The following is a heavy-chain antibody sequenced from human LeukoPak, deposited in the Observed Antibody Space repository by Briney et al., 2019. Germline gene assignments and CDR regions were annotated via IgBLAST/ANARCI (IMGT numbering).Heavy chain of an antibody. J-gene: IGHJ6*03. V-gene: IGHV3-23*01. D-gene: IGHD2/OR15-2a*01. CDR2: LSGSGAGT. Sequence: GGSLRLSRAASGFTFSDYALGWVRQAPGRGLEWVATLSGSGAGTYYSDSVQGRFTISRDNSKRTLFLQMNSLRAEDTAFYYCAKEWNIVSYYMDVWGKGTTVTVSS. CDR1: GFTFSDYA. CDR3: AKEWNIVSYYMDV.